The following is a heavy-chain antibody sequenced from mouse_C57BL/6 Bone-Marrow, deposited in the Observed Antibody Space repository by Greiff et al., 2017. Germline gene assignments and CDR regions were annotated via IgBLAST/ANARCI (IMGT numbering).Heavy chain of an antibody. V-gene: IGHV7-1*01. Sequence: EVQGVESGGGLVQSGRSLRLSCATSGFTFSDFYMEWVRQAPGKGLEWIAASRNKANDYTTEYSASVKGRFIVSRDTSQSILYLQMNALRAEDTAIYYCARDATTGDFDYWDQGTTLTVTS. CDR1: GFTFSDFY. CDR3: ARDATTGDFDY. CDR2: SRNKANDYTT. J-gene: IGHJ2*01.